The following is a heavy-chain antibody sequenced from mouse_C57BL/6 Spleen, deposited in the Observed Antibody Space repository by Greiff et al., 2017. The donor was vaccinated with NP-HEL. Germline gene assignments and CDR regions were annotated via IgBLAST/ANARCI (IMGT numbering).Heavy chain of an antibody. J-gene: IGHJ4*01. D-gene: IGHD1-1*01. CDR3: ARSTVVAPAMDY. CDR1: GYAFSSSW. Sequence: QVQLQQSGPELVKPGASVKISCKASGYAFSSSWMNWVKQRPGKGLEWIGRIYPGDGDTNYNGKFKGKATLTADKSSSTAYMQLSSLTSEDSAVYFCARSTVVAPAMDYWGQGTSVTVSS. V-gene: IGHV1-82*01. CDR2: IYPGDGDT.